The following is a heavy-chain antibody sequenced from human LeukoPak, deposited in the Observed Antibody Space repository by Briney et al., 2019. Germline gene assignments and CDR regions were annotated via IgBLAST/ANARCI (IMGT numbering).Heavy chain of an antibody. D-gene: IGHD2-2*01. V-gene: IGHV4-59*01. CDR2: XXXXXXX. CDR3: ALAHCSRTNCYDLDYFYYYMDV. CDR1: GASISSNY. Sequence: PSETLSLTCSVSGASISSNYWXXXXXXXXXXXXXXGXXXXXXXXXYNPSLKSRVTXSVXQSXXQFSLNLISVTAADTAVYFFALAHCSRTNCYDLDYFYYYMDVWGKGTTVTVSS. J-gene: IGHJ6*03.